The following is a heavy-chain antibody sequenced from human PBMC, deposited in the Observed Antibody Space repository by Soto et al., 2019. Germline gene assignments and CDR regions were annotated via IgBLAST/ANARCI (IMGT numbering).Heavy chain of an antibody. CDR1: GFTFNNYA. D-gene: IGHD3-10*01. CDR3: AKGRGGSGSLTPRVDF. Sequence: EVQLLESGGGLVQPGGXLRLSCAASGFTFNNYAMTWVRQAPGKGLEWXSAISGGGDTTSYADSVKGRFTVSRDGSKNTLYLQMSSLRAEDTALYYCAKGRGGSGSLTPRVDFWGQGTLVTVSS. J-gene: IGHJ4*02. CDR2: ISGGGDTT. V-gene: IGHV3-23*01.